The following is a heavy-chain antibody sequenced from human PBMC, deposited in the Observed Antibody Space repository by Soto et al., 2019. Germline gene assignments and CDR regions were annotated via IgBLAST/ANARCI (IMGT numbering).Heavy chain of an antibody. D-gene: IGHD2-15*01. CDR3: ARGLLLEGDAFDI. V-gene: IGHV3-30-3*01. Sequence: GGSLRLSCAASGFTFSSYAMHWVRQAPGKGLEWVAVISYDGSNKYYADSVKGRFTISRDNSKNTLYLQMNSLRAEDTAVYYCARGLLLEGDAFDIWGQGTMVTVSS. CDR2: ISYDGSNK. CDR1: GFTFSSYA. J-gene: IGHJ3*02.